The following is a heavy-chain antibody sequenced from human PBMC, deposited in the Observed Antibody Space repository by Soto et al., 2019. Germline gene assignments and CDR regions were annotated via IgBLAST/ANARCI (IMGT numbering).Heavy chain of an antibody. V-gene: IGHV3-21*01. D-gene: IGHD6-13*01. CDR1: GFTFSSYS. Sequence: GGALRVSCAASGFTFSSYSMNWVRRAPGKGLEWVSSISSSSSYIYYADSVKGRFTISRDNAKNSLYLQMNSLRAEDTAVYYCARDGAAADPFDYWGQGTLVTVSS. CDR3: ARDGAAADPFDY. J-gene: IGHJ4*02. CDR2: ISSSSSYI.